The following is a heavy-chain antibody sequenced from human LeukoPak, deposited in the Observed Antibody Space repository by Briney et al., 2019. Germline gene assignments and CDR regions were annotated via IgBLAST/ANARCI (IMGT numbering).Heavy chain of an antibody. J-gene: IGHJ4*02. V-gene: IGHV4-4*02. CDR2: IYHSGST. Sequence: PSETLSLTCAVSGGSISSSNWWSWVRQPPGKGLEWIGEIYHSGSTNYNPSLKSRVTISVDKSKNQFSLKLSSVTAADTAVYYCARGTGYCTNGVCYTGGYFDYWGQGTLVTASS. CDR3: ARGTGYCTNGVCYTGGYFDY. D-gene: IGHD2-8*01. CDR1: GGSISSSNW.